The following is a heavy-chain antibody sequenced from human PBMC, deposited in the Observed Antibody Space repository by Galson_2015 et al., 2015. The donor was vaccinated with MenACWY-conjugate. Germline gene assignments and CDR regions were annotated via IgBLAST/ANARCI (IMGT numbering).Heavy chain of an antibody. D-gene: IGHD6-13*01. J-gene: IGHJ1*01. CDR2: LSTI. CDR3: ASRESSSLYRQYFQH. V-gene: IGHV3-48*01. CDR1: GFTFTRYS. Sequence: SLRLSCAAPGFTFTRYSMTWVRQAPGKGLEWVSSLSTIVYADSVKGRFTISRDNAKNSLYLQMNSLRAEDTAVYYCASRESSSLYRQYFQHWGQCTLVTVSS.